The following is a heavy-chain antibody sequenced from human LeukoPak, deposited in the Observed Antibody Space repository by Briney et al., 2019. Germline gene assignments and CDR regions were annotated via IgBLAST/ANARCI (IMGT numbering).Heavy chain of an antibody. Sequence: ASVKVSCKASGYTFTTYGISWVRQAPGQGLEWMGWISAYNGNTNYAQKLQGRVTMTTDTSTSTAYMELRNLRSDDTAVYYCARDHYLLVPAAMDYYYYGMDVWGQGTTVTVSS. CDR3: ARDHYLLVPAAMDYYYYGMDV. D-gene: IGHD2-2*01. CDR2: ISAYNGNT. CDR1: GYTFTTYG. V-gene: IGHV1-18*01. J-gene: IGHJ6*02.